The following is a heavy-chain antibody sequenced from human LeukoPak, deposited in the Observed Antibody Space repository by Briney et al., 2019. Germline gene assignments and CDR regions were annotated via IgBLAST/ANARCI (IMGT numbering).Heavy chain of an antibody. Sequence: SETLSLTCTVSGGSLSSYYWSWTRQPPGKGLEGIGYIYYSGSTNYNPSLKSRVTISVDTSKNQFSLMLRSVTAADPAVYYCAREAGGNFDYWGGGTLVTVSS. CDR2: IYYSGST. CDR1: GGSLSSYY. V-gene: IGHV4-59*01. CDR3: AREAGGNFDY. J-gene: IGHJ4*02.